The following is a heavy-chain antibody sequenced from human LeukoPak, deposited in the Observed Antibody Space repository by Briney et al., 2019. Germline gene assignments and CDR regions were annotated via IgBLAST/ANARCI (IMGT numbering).Heavy chain of an antibody. D-gene: IGHD2-15*01. CDR3: AREGNIVVVVAAANWFDP. CDR2: INPNSGGT. J-gene: IGHJ5*02. V-gene: IGHV1-2*02. CDR1: GYTFTGYY. Sequence: EASVKVSFKGSGYTFTGYYMHWVRQAPGQGLEWMGWINPNSGGTNYAQKFQGRVTMTRDTSISTAYMELSRLRSDDTAVYYCAREGNIVVVVAAANWFDPWGQGTLVTVSS.